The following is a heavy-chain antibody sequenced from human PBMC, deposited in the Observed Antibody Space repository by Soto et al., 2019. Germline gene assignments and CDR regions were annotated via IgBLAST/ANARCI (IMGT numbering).Heavy chain of an antibody. CDR3: ARADVAGSNWLDP. CDR2: IYHSGST. CDR1: GGSISSGGYS. V-gene: IGHV4-30-2*01. Sequence: SETLSLTCAVSGGSISSGGYSWSWIRQPPGKGLERIGYIYHSGSTYYNPSLKSRVTISVDRSKNQFSLKLSSVTAADTAVYYCARADVAGSNWLDPWGQGTLVTVSS. J-gene: IGHJ5*02. D-gene: IGHD6-19*01.